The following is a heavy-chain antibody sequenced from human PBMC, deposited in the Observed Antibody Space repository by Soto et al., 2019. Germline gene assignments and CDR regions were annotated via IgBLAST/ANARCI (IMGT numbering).Heavy chain of an antibody. J-gene: IGHJ4*02. CDR1: GYMFTNYY. CDR3: AAGRRPGLDY. Sequence: ASVKVSCKASGYMFTNYYMHWLRQAPGQGPEWMGIINPRGGSTSYAQKFQGRVTMTRDTSTSTAYMELSSLRSEDTAVYYCAAGRRPGLDYWGQGTLVTVSS. CDR2: INPRGGST. V-gene: IGHV1-46*01.